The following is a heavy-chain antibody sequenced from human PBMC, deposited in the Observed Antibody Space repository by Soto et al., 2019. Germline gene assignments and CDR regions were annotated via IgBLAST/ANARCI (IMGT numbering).Heavy chain of an antibody. CDR2: ISSNGGST. D-gene: IGHD2-2*01. V-gene: IGHV3-64*01. CDR3: AREGYCSYNSCYSFDY. Sequence: EVQLVESGGGLVQPGGSLRLSCAASEFTFGSYAMHWVRQAPGKGLEYVSAISSNGGSTYYANSVKGRFTISIDNSKNTLYLQMGSLRAEVMAVYFCAREGYCSYNSCYSFDYWGQGTLVTVSS. CDR1: EFTFGSYA. J-gene: IGHJ4*02.